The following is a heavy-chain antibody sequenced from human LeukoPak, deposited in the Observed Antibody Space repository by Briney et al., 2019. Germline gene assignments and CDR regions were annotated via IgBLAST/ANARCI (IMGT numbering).Heavy chain of an antibody. CDR2: INPNSGGT. Sequence: ASVKVSCKASGYTFTGYYMHWVRQAPGQGLEWMGWINPNSGGTNFAQKFQGRVTMTRDMSTSTVYMELSSLRSEDTAVYYCARDSRSRDGYSFDYWGQGTLVTVSS. J-gene: IGHJ4*02. CDR1: GYTFTGYY. V-gene: IGHV1-2*02. CDR3: ARDSRSRDGYSFDY. D-gene: IGHD5-24*01.